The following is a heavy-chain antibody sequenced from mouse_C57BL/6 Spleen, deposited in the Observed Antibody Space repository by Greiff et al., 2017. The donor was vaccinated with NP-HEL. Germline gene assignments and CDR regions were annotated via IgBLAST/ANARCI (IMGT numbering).Heavy chain of an antibody. CDR1: GFTFSDYG. CDR3: ARGRSTGYAMDY. J-gene: IGHJ4*01. Sequence: EVQLVESGGGLVKPGGSLKLSCAASGFTFSDYGMHWVRQAPEKGLEWVAYISSGSSTIYYADTVKGRFTISRDNAKNTLFLQMTSLRSEDTAMYYCARGRSTGYAMDYWGQGTSVTVSS. CDR2: ISSGSSTI. V-gene: IGHV5-17*01.